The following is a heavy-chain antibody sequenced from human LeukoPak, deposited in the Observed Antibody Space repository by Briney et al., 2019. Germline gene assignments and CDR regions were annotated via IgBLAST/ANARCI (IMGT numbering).Heavy chain of an antibody. CDR3: ARDNCSGGSCYGSAWFDP. CDR1: GYTFTSYD. Sequence: ASVKVSCKASGYTFTSYDINWVRQATGQGLEWMGWMNPNSGNTGYAQKFQGRVTITADKSTSTAYMELSSLRSEDTAVYYCARDNCSGGSCYGSAWFDPWGQGTLVTVSS. J-gene: IGHJ5*02. V-gene: IGHV1-8*03. D-gene: IGHD2-15*01. CDR2: MNPNSGNT.